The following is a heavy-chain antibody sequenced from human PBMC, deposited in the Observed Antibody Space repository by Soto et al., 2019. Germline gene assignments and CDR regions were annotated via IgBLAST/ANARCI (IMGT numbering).Heavy chain of an antibody. D-gene: IGHD3-3*01. Sequence: QVQLVQSGAEVKKPGSSVKVSCKASGGTFSSYAISWVRQAPGQGLEWMGGSIPIFGTANYAQKFQGRVTITADESTSTAYMELSSLRSEDTAVYYCARITIFGVVITHYYYYGMDVWGQGTTVTVSS. CDR2: SIPIFGTA. V-gene: IGHV1-69*01. J-gene: IGHJ6*02. CDR1: GGTFSSYA. CDR3: ARITIFGVVITHYYYYGMDV.